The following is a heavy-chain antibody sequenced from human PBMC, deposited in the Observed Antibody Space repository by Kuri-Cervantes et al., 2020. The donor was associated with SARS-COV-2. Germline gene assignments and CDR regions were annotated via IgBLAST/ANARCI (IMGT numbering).Heavy chain of an antibody. Sequence: GGSLRLSCKGSGYSFTSYWIGWVRQMPGKGLEWMGIIYPGDSDTRYSPSFQGQVTISADKSISTAYLQWSSLKASDTAMYYCARCGSVPVAFDDAFDIWGQGTMVTVSS. D-gene: IGHD2-2*01. CDR2: IYPGDSDT. J-gene: IGHJ3*02. V-gene: IGHV5-51*01. CDR1: GYSFTSYW. CDR3: ARCGSVPVAFDDAFDI.